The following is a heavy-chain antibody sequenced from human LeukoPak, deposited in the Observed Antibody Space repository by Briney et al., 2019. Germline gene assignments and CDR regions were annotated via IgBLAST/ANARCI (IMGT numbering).Heavy chain of an antibody. J-gene: IGHJ5*02. CDR2: ISAYNGNT. CDR3: ARGRYCSSTSCSNWFDP. CDR1: GYTFTSYG. D-gene: IGHD2-2*01. V-gene: IGHV1-18*01. Sequence: GASVRVSCKASGYTFTSYGISWVRRAPGQGLEWMGWISAYNGNTNYAQKLQGRVTMTTDTSTSTAYMELSRLRSDDTAVYYCARGRYCSSTSCSNWFDPWGQGTLVTVSS.